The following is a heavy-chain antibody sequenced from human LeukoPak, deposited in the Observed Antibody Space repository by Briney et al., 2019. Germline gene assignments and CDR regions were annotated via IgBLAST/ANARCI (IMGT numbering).Heavy chain of an antibody. V-gene: IGHV5-51*01. CDR1: GYTFTTYW. CDR3: ARRRYTSYDY. J-gene: IGHJ4*02. CDR2: IYPGDSDT. D-gene: IGHD5-18*01. Sequence: GESLKISCQGSGYTFTTYWIGWVRQMPGKGLEWMGIIYPGDSDTRYSPSFQGQVTISADKSISTAYLQWSSLKASDTAMYYCARRRYTSYDYWGQGTLVTVSS.